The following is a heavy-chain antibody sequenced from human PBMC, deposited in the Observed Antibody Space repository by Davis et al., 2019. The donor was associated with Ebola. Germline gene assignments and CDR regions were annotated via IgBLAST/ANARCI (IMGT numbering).Heavy chain of an antibody. CDR2: IKNKAQSYTT. CDR1: GFTFSDHY. Sequence: GESLKISCAASGFTFSDHYMDWVRQAPGKGLEWVAGIKNKAQSYTTHYAASVKGRFTISRDDSKNSLFLDIISLKTEDTAIYYCTNLGAGSDYWGQGALVTVSS. J-gene: IGHJ4*02. D-gene: IGHD3-16*01. V-gene: IGHV3-72*01. CDR3: TNLGAGSDY.